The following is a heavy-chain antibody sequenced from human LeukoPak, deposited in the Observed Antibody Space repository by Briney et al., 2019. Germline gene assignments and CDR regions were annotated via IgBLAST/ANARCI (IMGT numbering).Heavy chain of an antibody. D-gene: IGHD3-22*01. CDR3: ARVSGGYYDSSGYYEGVEYYFDY. V-gene: IGHV3-7*03. CDR2: IRQEGGGK. Sequence: GGSLRLSCAASGFTFSSYGMSWVRRAPGKGRGWGANIRQEGGGKYYVDSVKGRFTISRDNAKNSLYLQMNSLRAEDTAVYYCARVSGGYYDSSGYYEGVEYYFDYWGQGTLVTVSS. J-gene: IGHJ4*02. CDR1: GFTFSSYG.